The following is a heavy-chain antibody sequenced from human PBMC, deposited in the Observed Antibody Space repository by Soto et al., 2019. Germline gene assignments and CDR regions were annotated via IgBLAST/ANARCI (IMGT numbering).Heavy chain of an antibody. CDR3: ARAKAEYYDFWSGYYKGPNYYYYYGMDV. D-gene: IGHD3-3*01. CDR2: IYYSGST. Sequence: SETRYLSCTVSGGSISSSSYYWGWIRQPPGKGLERIGSIYYSGSTYYNPSLKSRVTISVDRSKNQFSLKLSSVTAADTAVYYCARAKAEYYDFWSGYYKGPNYYYYYGMDVWGQGTTVT. CDR1: GGSISSSSYY. J-gene: IGHJ6*02. V-gene: IGHV4-39*07.